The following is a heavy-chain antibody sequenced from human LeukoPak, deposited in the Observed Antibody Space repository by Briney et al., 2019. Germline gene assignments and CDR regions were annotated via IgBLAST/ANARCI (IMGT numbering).Heavy chain of an antibody. D-gene: IGHD6-6*01. Sequence: GASVKVSCKASGYTFTNYYIHWVRQAPGQGLEWMGIINPSGGSTSYAQKFQGRVTMTRDTSTSTVYMELSSLRSEDTAVFYCARGGPEYTTLWGQGTLVTVSS. CDR1: GYTFTNYY. CDR3: ARGGPEYTTL. V-gene: IGHV1-46*01. J-gene: IGHJ4*02. CDR2: INPSGGST.